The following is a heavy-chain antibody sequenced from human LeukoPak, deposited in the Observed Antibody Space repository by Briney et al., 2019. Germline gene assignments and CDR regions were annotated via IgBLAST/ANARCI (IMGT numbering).Heavy chain of an antibody. D-gene: IGHD5-24*01. CDR1: GGSISTYY. CDR2: VYYSGSN. V-gene: IGHV4-59*01. Sequence: SETLSLTCTVSGGSISTYYGNWIRQAPGKGLEWLGYVYYSGSNTYNPSLKGRVPISVDTSRTQFSLKLTSVNAAAAAVYYCARAHVDYNYGPGSQVYYSCGMDVWVQGTTVTVSS. J-gene: IGHJ6*02. CDR3: ARAHVDYNYGPGSQVYYSCGMDV.